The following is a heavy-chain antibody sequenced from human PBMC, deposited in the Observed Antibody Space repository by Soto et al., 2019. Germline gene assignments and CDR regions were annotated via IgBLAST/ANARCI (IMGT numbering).Heavy chain of an antibody. D-gene: IGHD5-18*01. CDR2: IYYSGST. V-gene: IGHV4-59*01. Sequence: SETLSLACTVSGGSISSYYWSWIRQPPGKGLEWIGYIYYSGSTNYNPSLKSRVTISVDTSKNQFSLKLSSVTAADTAVYYCARARGYSYGLGYWGQGTLVTVSS. J-gene: IGHJ4*02. CDR1: GGSISSYY. CDR3: ARARGYSYGLGY.